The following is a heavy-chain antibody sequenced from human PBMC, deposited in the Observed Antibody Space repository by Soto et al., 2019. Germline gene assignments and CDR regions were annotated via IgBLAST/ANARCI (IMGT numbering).Heavy chain of an antibody. D-gene: IGHD1-1*01. V-gene: IGHV1-3*01. CDR1: GYTFTSYA. CDR3: ARDQLERLNYYYYYMDV. Sequence: ASVKVSCKASGYTFTSYAMHWVRQAPGQRLEWMGWINAGNGNTKYSQKFQGRVTITRDTSASTAYMELSSLRSEDTAVYYCARDQLERLNYYYYYMDVWGKGTTVTVSS. CDR2: INAGNGNT. J-gene: IGHJ6*03.